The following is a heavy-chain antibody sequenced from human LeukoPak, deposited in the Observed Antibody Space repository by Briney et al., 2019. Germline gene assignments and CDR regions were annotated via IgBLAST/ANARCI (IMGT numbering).Heavy chain of an antibody. Sequence: ASVKVPCKASGYTFTGYYMHWVRQAPGQGLEWMGWINPNNGGTNYAQKFQGRVTMTRDTSTSTAYMELSRLRSDDTAVYYCARDTRVGATPAAGDYWGQGTLVTVSS. V-gene: IGHV1-2*02. CDR3: ARDTRVGATPAAGDY. CDR1: GYTFTGYY. J-gene: IGHJ4*02. CDR2: INPNNGGT. D-gene: IGHD1-26*01.